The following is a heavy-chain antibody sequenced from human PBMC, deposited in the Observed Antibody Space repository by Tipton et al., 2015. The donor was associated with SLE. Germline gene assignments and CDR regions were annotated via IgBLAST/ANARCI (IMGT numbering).Heavy chain of an antibody. D-gene: IGHD3-10*01. CDR3: TVGSTSGYYIDV. CDR2: VRTRIKNYAT. Sequence: GSLRLSCATSGFKFSGSAMHWVRQASGSGPEWVGHVRTRIKNYATAYAESVKGRFTISRDDSKDTSFLQMNSLKTEGTAVYYCTVGSTSGYYIDVWGKGTTVTVSS. J-gene: IGHJ6*03. V-gene: IGHV3-73*01. CDR1: GFKFSGSA.